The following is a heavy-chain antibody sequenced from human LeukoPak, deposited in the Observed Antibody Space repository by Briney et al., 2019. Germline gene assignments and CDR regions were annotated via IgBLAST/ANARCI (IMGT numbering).Heavy chain of an antibody. CDR3: ARDSAAYYDILTGYGDKGWFDP. CDR1: GFTFSDYY. J-gene: IGHJ5*02. D-gene: IGHD3-9*01. Sequence: GSLRLSCAASGFTFSDYYMSWIRQAPGKGLEWVSYISSSGSTIYYADSVKGRFTISRDNAKNSLYLQMNSLRAEDTAVYYCARDSAAYYDILTGYGDKGWFDPWGQGTLVTVSS. V-gene: IGHV3-11*01. CDR2: ISSSGSTI.